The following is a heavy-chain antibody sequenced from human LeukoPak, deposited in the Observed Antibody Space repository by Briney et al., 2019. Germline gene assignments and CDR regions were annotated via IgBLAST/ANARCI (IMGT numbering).Heavy chain of an antibody. CDR3: VREGYYGSAALYS. J-gene: IGHJ5*01. CDR2: ISWNSGSI. Sequence: GGSLRLSCAASGFTFDDYAMHWVRQAPGKGLEWVSGISWNSGSIGYADSVKGRFTISRDNAKNTLYLQMNSLRAEDTAVYYCVREGYYGSAALYSWGHGTLVTVSS. V-gene: IGHV3-9*01. D-gene: IGHD3-10*01. CDR1: GFTFDDYA.